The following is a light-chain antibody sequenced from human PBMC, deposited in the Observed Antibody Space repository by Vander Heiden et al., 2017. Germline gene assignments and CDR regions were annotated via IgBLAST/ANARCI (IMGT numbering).Light chain of an antibody. Sequence: EIVLTQSPGTLSLSPGERATLSCRASQSVSSSYLAWHQQKPGQAPRLLIYGASSRATGIPDRFSGSGSGTDFTLTISRLEPEDFAVYYCQQDGSSPKTFGQGTKVEIK. CDR2: GAS. CDR3: QQDGSSPKT. CDR1: QSVSSSY. V-gene: IGKV3-20*01. J-gene: IGKJ1*01.